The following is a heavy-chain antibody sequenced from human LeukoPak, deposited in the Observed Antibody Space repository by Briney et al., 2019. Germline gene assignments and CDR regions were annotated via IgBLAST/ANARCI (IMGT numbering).Heavy chain of an antibody. CDR2: IRESGGGT. Sequence: GGSLRLSCVVSGITVSNYDMSWVRQAPGKGLEWVSHIRESGGGTNYADSVKGRFTISRDNSKNTVYPQMNSLGVEDTAVYFCAKRGIVIRGVLIMGFHKAAYYFDYWGRGILVTVSS. J-gene: IGHJ4*02. CDR3: AKRGIVIRGVLIMGFHKAAYYFDY. CDR1: GITVSNYD. V-gene: IGHV3-23*01. D-gene: IGHD3-10*01.